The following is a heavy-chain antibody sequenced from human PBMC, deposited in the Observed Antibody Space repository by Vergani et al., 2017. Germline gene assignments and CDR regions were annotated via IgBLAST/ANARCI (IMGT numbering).Heavy chain of an antibody. CDR3: AKDSSYFDESGGPQIYFYYMDV. Sequence: QAQLVESGGGVVQPGRSLRLSCAASGFSFKNYGIHWVRQAPGKGLEWAASISYAGKNKYYAESLKGRFTISRDNLKNTLYLQMNSLRDEDTAVYFCAKDSSYFDESGGPQIYFYYMDVWGKGTSVIVSS. V-gene: IGHV3-30*18. CDR1: GFSFKNYG. CDR2: ISYAGKNK. D-gene: IGHD3-10*01. J-gene: IGHJ6*03.